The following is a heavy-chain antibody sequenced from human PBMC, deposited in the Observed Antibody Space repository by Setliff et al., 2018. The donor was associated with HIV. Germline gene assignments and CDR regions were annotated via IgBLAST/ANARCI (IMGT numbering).Heavy chain of an antibody. D-gene: IGHD6-19*01. J-gene: IGHJ2*01. CDR2: IYYSGKT. V-gene: IGHV4-39*07. CDR1: GGSISSSTYY. Sequence: SETLSLTCTVSGGSISSSTYYWGWIRQPPGKGLEWIGSIYYSGKTNYNPSPKSRVTISIDTSKNQFSLKLSSVTAADTAVYYCARDEWGQWMVHWYFDLWGRGTVVTVSS. CDR3: ARDEWGQWMVHWYFDL.